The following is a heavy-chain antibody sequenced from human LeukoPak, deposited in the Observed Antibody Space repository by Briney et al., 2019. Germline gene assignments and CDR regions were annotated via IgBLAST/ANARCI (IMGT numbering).Heavy chain of an antibody. D-gene: IGHD2-2*01. CDR1: GGTFSSYA. Sequence: ASVKVSCKASGGTFSSYAISWVRQAPGQGLEWMGGIIPIFGTANYAQKFQGRVTITADKSTSTAYMELSSLRSEDTAVYYCAADGDIVVVPAAPYYYYGMDVWGKGTTVTVSS. J-gene: IGHJ6*04. V-gene: IGHV1-69*06. CDR2: IIPIFGTA. CDR3: AADGDIVVVPAAPYYYYGMDV.